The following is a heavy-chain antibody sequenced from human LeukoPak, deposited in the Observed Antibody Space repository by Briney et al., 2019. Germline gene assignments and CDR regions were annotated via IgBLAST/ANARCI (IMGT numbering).Heavy chain of an antibody. CDR1: GFTFSSYW. CDR2: INNDGSIR. V-gene: IGHV3-74*01. Sequence: GGSLRLSCAASGFTFSSYWMHWVRQAPGKGLIWVSRINNDGSIRNYVDSVKGRFTISRDNSKNTLYLQMNSLRAEDTAVYYCAKDRRYYDSSGYYGAFDIWGQGTMVTVSS. J-gene: IGHJ3*02. D-gene: IGHD3-22*01. CDR3: AKDRRYYDSSGYYGAFDI.